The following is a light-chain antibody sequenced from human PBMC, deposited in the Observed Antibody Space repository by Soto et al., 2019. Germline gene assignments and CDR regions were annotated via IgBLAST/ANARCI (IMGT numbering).Light chain of an antibody. V-gene: IGKV3-20*01. CDR2: GAS. CDR3: QQYGSSSWT. J-gene: IGKJ1*01. CDR1: QSVSSSY. Sequence: ENALTQSPGTLSLSPGERATLSCRASQSVSSSYLAWYQQKPGQAPRLLIYGASSRATGIPDRFSGSGSGTDFTLTISRLEPEDFAVYYCQQYGSSSWTFCQGPKVEIK.